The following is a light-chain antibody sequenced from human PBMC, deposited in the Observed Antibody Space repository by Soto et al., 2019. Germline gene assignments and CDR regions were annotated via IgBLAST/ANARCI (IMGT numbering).Light chain of an antibody. J-gene: IGLJ1*01. Sequence: QSSLTQPXSVSGSPGQSITISCTGTTSDFGFYNYVSWYQHHPGKAPKLLIYEVTNRHSGVSNRFSGSKSGNTASLTISGLQAEDEADYYCSSYTSSTDYVFGTGTKVTVL. CDR2: EVT. CDR1: TSDFGFYNY. CDR3: SSYTSSTDYV. V-gene: IGLV2-14*01.